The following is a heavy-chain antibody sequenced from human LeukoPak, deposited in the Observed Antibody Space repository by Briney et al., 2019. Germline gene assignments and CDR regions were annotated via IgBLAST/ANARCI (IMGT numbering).Heavy chain of an antibody. D-gene: IGHD2-2*01. V-gene: IGHV4-59*06. CDR2: IYYSGST. Sequence: SETLSLTCTVSGGSISSHYWSWIRQHPGKGLEWIGYIYYSGSTYYNPSLKSRVTISVDTSKNQFSLKLSSVTAADTAVYYCARLASSTSCYAPNFPCWFDPWGQGTLVTASS. CDR1: GGSISSHY. J-gene: IGHJ5*02. CDR3: ARLASSTSCYAPNFPCWFDP.